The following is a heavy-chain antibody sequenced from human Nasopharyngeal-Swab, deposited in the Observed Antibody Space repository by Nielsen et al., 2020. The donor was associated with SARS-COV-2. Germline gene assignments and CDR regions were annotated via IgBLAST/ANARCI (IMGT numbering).Heavy chain of an antibody. CDR2: ISYDGSNK. D-gene: IGHD4-23*01. J-gene: IGHJ6*03. CDR3: AKDIEVWVVTPWYMDV. Sequence: GESLKISCAASGFTFSSYGMHWVRQAPVKGLEWVAVISYDGSNKYYADSVKGRFTISRDNSKNTLYLQMNSLRAEDTAVYYCAKDIEVWVVTPWYMDVWGKGTTVTVSS. CDR1: GFTFSSYG. V-gene: IGHV3-30*18.